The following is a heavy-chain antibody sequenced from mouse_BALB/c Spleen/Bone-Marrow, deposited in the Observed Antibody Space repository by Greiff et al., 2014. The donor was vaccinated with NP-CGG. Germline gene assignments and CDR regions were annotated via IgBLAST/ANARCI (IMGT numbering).Heavy chain of an antibody. CDR1: GFSLTNYG. Sequence: VKLVESGPGLVAPSQSLSITCTVSGFSLTNYGVHWVRQPPGKGLEWLGLIWAGGSTNYNSALMSRLSISKDNSKSQVFLKMNSLQTDDTAMYYYARKDYGSRGGYFDVWGAGTTVTVSS. CDR2: IWAGGST. CDR3: ARKDYGSRGGYFDV. V-gene: IGHV2-9*02. D-gene: IGHD1-1*01. J-gene: IGHJ1*01.